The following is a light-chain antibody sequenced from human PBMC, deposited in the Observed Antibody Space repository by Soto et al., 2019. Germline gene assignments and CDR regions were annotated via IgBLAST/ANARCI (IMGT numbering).Light chain of an antibody. CDR1: QSVSSK. J-gene: IGKJ5*01. CDR2: DTS. CDR3: QKYNDWFSIT. V-gene: IGKV3-15*01. Sequence: ELVMTQSPATASESLRERAALSCRSSQSVSSKVAWYRQRPGQAPRLVIYDTSTRATGVPARFSGSGSGTEFTLTIRSLQSEDFGVYYCQKYNDWFSITVGNGKRLEIK.